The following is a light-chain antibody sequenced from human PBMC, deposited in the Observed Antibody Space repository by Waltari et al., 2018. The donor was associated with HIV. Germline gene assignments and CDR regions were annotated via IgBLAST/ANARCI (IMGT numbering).Light chain of an antibody. CDR3: KTRDRSGNLYV. J-gene: IGLJ1*01. CDR2: GKN. CDR1: NLRTYY. V-gene: IGLV3-19*01. Sequence: SSELTQDPAVSVALGQTVKITCQGDNLRTYYASWYQQKPGQAPVLVPYGKNKRPPEIPDRFSSSASRNTASLTITGAQAEDEADYYCKTRDRSGNLYVFGTGTTVTVL.